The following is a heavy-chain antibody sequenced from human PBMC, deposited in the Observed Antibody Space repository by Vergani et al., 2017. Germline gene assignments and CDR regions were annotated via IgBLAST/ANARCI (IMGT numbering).Heavy chain of an antibody. CDR1: GGSISSYH. Sequence: QVQLQESGPGLVKPSETLSLTCTVSGGSISSYHWNWIRQPPGKGLEWIGYVYYSGSTKYNPSLKSRVNISVDTSKNQFSLKLSSVTAADTAVYYCARDTTGAAPGLRYMDVWGKGTTVIVSS. J-gene: IGHJ6*03. CDR3: ARDTTGAAPGLRYMDV. CDR2: VYYSGST. V-gene: IGHV4-59*01. D-gene: IGHD1-1*01.